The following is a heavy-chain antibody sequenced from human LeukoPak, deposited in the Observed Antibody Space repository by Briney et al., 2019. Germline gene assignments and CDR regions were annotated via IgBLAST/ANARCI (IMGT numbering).Heavy chain of an antibody. CDR2: INPSGGST. J-gene: IGHJ4*02. CDR3: ARTAGRTFDY. Sequence: ASVKVSCKASGYTFTSHFMHWVRQAPAQGLEWMGIINPSGGSTSYAQKFQGRVTMTRDTSTSTVYMELSSLRSEDTAVYYCARTAGRTFDYWGQGTLVTVSS. CDR1: GYTFTSHF. D-gene: IGHD6-6*01. V-gene: IGHV1-46*01.